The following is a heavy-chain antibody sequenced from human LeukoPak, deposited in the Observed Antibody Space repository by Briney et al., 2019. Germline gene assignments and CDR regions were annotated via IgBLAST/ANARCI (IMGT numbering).Heavy chain of an antibody. V-gene: IGHV3-23*01. Sequence: GGSLRLSCAAPGFTFSSYAVSWVRQAPGEGLEWVSAVSGSGAGTYYADSVKGRFTTSRDNSKNTLYLQMNSLRAEDTAVYYCAKSRNSGHRYGMDVWGQGTTVTVSS. CDR3: AKSRNSGHRYGMDV. CDR2: VSGSGAGT. J-gene: IGHJ6*02. D-gene: IGHD1-26*01. CDR1: GFTFSSYA.